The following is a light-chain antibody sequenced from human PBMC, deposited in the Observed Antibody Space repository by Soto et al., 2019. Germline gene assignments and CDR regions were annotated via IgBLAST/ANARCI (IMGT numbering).Light chain of an antibody. V-gene: IGLV2-14*01. J-gene: IGLJ3*02. CDR3: SSYTSSSTRV. CDR1: SSDVGSYNY. CDR2: DVS. Sequence: QPVPTQPASVSGSPGQSITISCTGTSSDVGSYNYVSWYQQHPAKAPKLVIYDVSNRPSGVSNRFSGSKSGNTASLTISGLQSEDEADYYCSSYTSSSTRVFGGGTKLTVL.